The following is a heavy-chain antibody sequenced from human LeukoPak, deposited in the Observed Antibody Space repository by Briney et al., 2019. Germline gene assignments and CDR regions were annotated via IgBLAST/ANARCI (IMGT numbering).Heavy chain of an antibody. CDR3: ARGRVQYYFGSGSQGWFDP. CDR2: INHSGST. V-gene: IGHV4-34*01. J-gene: IGHJ5*02. Sequence: SETLSLTCAAYGGSFSGYYWNWIRQSPGMGLEWIGEINHSGSTNYNPSLKSRVTISVDTPKNQFSLGLTSVTAADTAVYYCARGRVQYYFGSGSQGWFDPWGQGTLVTVSS. D-gene: IGHD3-10*01. CDR1: GGSFSGYY.